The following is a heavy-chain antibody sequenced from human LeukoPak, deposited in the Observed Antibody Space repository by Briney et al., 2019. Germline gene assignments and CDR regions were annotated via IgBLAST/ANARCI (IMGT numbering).Heavy chain of an antibody. CDR1: GFIFSSYS. Sequence: GGSLRLSCAASGFIFSSYSMNWVRQAPGKGLEWVSSISSSSSYIYYADSVKGRFTISRDNAKNSLYLQMNSLRAEDTAVYYCARAGIAAAGKLDWGQGTLVTVSS. CDR2: ISSSSSYI. CDR3: ARAGIAAAGKLD. V-gene: IGHV3-21*01. J-gene: IGHJ4*02. D-gene: IGHD6-13*01.